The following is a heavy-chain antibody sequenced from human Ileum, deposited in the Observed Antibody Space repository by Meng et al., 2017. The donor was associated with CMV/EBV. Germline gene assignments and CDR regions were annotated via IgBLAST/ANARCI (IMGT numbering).Heavy chain of an antibody. CDR3: ARDGVQKYYFDY. CDR2: IWYDGSDK. V-gene: IGHV3-33*01. J-gene: IGHJ4*02. Sequence: GESLKISCAASGFTFSSYSMHWVRQAPGKGLEWVAVIWYDGSDKNYADSVKGRFTISRDNSKNTLYLHLNSLRAEDTALYYCARDGVQKYYFDYWGQGTLVTVSS. CDR1: GFTFSSYS. D-gene: IGHD3-10*01.